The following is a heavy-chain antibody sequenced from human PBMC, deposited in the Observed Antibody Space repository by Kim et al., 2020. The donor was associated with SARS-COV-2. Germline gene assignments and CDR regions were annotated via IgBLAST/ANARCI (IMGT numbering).Heavy chain of an antibody. D-gene: IGHD2-2*01. V-gene: IGHV4-59*01. CDR2: IYYSGST. Sequence: SETLSLTCTVSGGSISSYYWSWIRQPPGKGLEWIGYIYYSGSTNYNPSLKSRVTISVDTSKNQFSLKLSSVTAADTAVYYCGASTSVYGMDVWGQGTTVTVSS. CDR3: GASTSVYGMDV. J-gene: IGHJ6*02. CDR1: GGSISSYY.